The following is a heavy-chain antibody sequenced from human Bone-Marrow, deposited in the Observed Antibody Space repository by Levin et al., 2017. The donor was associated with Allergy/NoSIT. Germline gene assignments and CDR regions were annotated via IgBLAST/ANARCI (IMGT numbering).Heavy chain of an antibody. Sequence: PGGSLRLSCAVSGFTFDDYVMHWVRQAPGKGLEWVSGIGWNGNVLGYSDSIRGRFTISRDNAKMSLYLQMDSLRSEDTASYYCATDYRIGTVAGAFRVWGRGTSVSVSS. J-gene: IGHJ3*01. D-gene: IGHD1-26*01. V-gene: IGHV3-9*01. CDR2: IGWNGNVL. CDR1: GFTFDDYV. CDR3: ATDYRIGTVAGAFRV.